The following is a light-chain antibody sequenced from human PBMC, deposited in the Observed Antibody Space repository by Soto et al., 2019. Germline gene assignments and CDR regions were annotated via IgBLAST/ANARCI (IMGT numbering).Light chain of an antibody. J-gene: IGLJ1*01. CDR3: SSYTTSNTYV. V-gene: IGLV2-18*02. CDR1: SSDVGSNNR. CDR2: DVT. Sequence: QAVVTQPPSVSGSPGQSVAISRTGSSSDVGSNNRVSWYHQPPGTAPKLIIYDVTNRPSGVPDRFSGSKSGNTASLTISGLQAEDEADYYCSSYTTSNTYVFGTGTKLTVL.